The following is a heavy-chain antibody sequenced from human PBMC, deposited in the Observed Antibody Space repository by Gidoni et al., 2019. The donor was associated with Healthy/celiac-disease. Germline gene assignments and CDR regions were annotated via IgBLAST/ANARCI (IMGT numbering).Heavy chain of an antibody. D-gene: IGHD2-8*02. CDR2: INSDGSST. CDR3: ARASVLVVYAIGNWFDP. Sequence: EVQLVESGGGLVQPGGSLRLSCAATGFTFSSYWMNWVRQAPGKGLVWVSRINSDGSSTSYADSVKGRFTISRDNAKNTLYLQMNSLRAEDTAVYYCARASVLVVYAIGNWFDPWGQGTLVTVSS. V-gene: IGHV3-74*01. J-gene: IGHJ5*02. CDR1: GFTFSSYW.